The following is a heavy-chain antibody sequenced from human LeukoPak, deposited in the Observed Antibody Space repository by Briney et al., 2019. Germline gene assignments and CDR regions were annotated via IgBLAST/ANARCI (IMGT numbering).Heavy chain of an antibody. D-gene: IGHD5/OR15-5a*01. CDR1: GFTFSDHY. J-gene: IGHJ4*02. V-gene: IGHV3-72*01. CDR2: IRKKAHSYST. CDR3: TRVSPLAYFFDF. Sequence: PGGSLRLSCAVSGFTFSDHYMDWVRQAPGKGLEWVAHIRKKAHSYSTEYAASVRGRFTISRDDSQNSMYLEMNSLETEDTAVYYCTRVSPLAYFFDFWGQGALVSVSS.